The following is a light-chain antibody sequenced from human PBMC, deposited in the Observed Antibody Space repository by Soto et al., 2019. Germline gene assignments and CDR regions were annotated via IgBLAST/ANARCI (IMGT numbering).Light chain of an antibody. J-gene: IGKJ2*01. Sequence: EIVLTQSPGTLSLSPGERATLSCRASQSVNIGYLAWCQQKPGQAPRLLLYGASSRATGIPDRFSGSGSGTDFTLTISRLEPEDFAVYYCQQLGSSPYTFGQGTNLEVK. CDR1: QSVNIGY. CDR3: QQLGSSPYT. CDR2: GAS. V-gene: IGKV3-20*01.